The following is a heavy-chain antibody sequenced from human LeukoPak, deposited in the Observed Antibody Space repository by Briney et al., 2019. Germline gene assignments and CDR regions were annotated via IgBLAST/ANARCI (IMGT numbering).Heavy chain of an antibody. D-gene: IGHD5/OR15-5a*01. CDR3: VRDRNGKSLHDAFDI. CDR1: GYTFTTYF. J-gene: IGHJ3*02. Sequence: ASVKVSCKASGYTFTTYFLHWVRQAPGQGLEWMGIIDPSSGGSTSAQKFQVRVTMTRDMSTSTVYMELSSLTSEDTALYYCVRDRNGKSLHDAFDIWGQGTMVTVSS. CDR2: IDPSSGGS. V-gene: IGHV1-46*01.